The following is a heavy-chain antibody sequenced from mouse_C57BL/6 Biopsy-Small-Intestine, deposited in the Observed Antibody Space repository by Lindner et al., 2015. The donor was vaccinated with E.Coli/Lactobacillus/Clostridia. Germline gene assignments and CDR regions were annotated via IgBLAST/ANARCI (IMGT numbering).Heavy chain of an antibody. V-gene: IGHV1-81*01. CDR3: ARTGTGYFDV. CDR2: IYPRSDNT. Sequence: VQLQESGAELARPGASVKLSCKASGYTFTSFGISWMKQRTGQGLEWIGEIYPRSDNTYYNEKFEGKATLTADKSSRTAYMELRSLTSEDSAVYFRARTGTGYFDVWGTGTTVTISS. CDR1: GYTFTSFG. J-gene: IGHJ1*03. D-gene: IGHD4-1*01.